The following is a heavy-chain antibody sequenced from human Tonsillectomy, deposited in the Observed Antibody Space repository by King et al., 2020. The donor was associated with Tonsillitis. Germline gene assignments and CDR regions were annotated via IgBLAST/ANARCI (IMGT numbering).Heavy chain of an antibody. CDR3: ARDLDIVVVPGASASPDGMDV. V-gene: IGHV3-74*01. J-gene: IGHJ6*02. CDR2: INSDGNST. D-gene: IGHD2-2*01. CDR1: GFTFSSYW. Sequence: VQLVESGGGLVQPGGSLRLSCAASGFTFSSYWMHWVRQAPGKGLVWVSRINSDGNSTSYADSVKGRFTISRDNAKNTLYLQINRLRAEETAVYYCARDLDIVVVPGASASPDGMDVWGQGTTVTVSS.